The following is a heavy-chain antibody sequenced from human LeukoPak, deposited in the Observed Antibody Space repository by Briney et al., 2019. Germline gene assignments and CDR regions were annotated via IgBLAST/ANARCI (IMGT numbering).Heavy chain of an antibody. CDR2: ISYDGTGT. V-gene: IGHV3-64*01. J-gene: IGHJ5*01. CDR1: GFTFSSYA. CDR3: ARVGASGWFAY. D-gene: IGHD6-19*01. Sequence: GGSLRLSCAASGFTFSSYAIHWVRRAPGKGLEYVSGISYDGTGTYYANSVKGRFTISRDNSRNTLYLQMGSLRAEDMAVYYYARVGASGWFAYWGRGTLVTVSS.